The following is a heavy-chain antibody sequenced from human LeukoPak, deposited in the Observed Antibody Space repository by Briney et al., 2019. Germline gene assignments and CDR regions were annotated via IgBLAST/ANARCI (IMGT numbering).Heavy chain of an antibody. CDR1: GFTFSNYW. CDR3: AKRIWGFDY. Sequence: GGSLRLSCEGSGFTFSNYWMTWVRQAPKKGLEWVANIKPSGSEKHYADSVEGRFTISRDNAKNSLYLQMNSLRAEDTAVYYCAKRIWGFDYWGQGTLVTVSS. V-gene: IGHV3-7*01. D-gene: IGHD7-27*01. J-gene: IGHJ4*02. CDR2: IKPSGSEK.